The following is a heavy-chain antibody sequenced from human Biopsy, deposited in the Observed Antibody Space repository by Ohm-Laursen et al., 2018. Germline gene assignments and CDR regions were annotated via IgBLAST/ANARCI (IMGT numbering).Heavy chain of an antibody. V-gene: IGHV1-58*01. CDR3: AATSTLYYYYYAMDV. CDR1: GFTFSSSA. Sequence: VKISCKASGFTFSSSAVQWVRQARGQRLEWIGWIVVGSGHTNYAQKFRERVTITRDMSTSTAYMELTSLRSEDTAVYYCAATSTLYYYYYAMDVWDQGTTITVSS. J-gene: IGHJ6*02. CDR2: IVVGSGHT.